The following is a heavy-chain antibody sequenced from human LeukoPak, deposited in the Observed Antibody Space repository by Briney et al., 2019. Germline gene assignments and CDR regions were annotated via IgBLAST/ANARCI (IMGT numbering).Heavy chain of an antibody. V-gene: IGHV3-7*04. CDR2: IKQDGSKK. J-gene: IGHJ4*02. CDR1: GFPFSSYW. D-gene: IGHD5-24*01. Sequence: GGSLRLSCVASGFPFSSYWMTWVRQAPGKGLEWVANIKQDGSKKSYVDSVKGRFTIFRDNAKNSLYLQMNSLRAEDTAIYYCTRVGYIDEGIDYWGQGTLVTVSS. CDR3: TRVGYIDEGIDY.